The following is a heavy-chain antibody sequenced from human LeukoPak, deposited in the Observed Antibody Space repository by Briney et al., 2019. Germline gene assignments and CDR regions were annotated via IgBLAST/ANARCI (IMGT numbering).Heavy chain of an antibody. J-gene: IGHJ4*02. CDR2: INPNSGGT. D-gene: IGHD2-15*01. V-gene: IGHV1-2*02. CDR3: ARDISLAERMDY. Sequence: GASVKVSCKASGYTFTGYYMHWVRQAPGQGLEWMGWINPNSGGTNYAQKFQGRVTMTRDTSTSTVYMELSSLRSEDTAVYYCARDISLAERMDYWGQGTLVTVSS. CDR1: GYTFTGYY.